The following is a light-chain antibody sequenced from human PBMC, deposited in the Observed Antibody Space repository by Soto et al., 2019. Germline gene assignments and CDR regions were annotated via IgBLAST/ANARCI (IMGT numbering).Light chain of an antibody. Sequence: QSVLTQPASVSGSPGQSITISCTGTSSDVGGYNFVSWYQQHPGKAPKFIIYDVRNRPSGVSNRFSGSRSGNTVSLTISGLQAEDEADYYCSSYTSSSTVIFGGGTKLTVL. CDR3: SSYTSSSTVI. J-gene: IGLJ2*01. V-gene: IGLV2-14*03. CDR2: DVR. CDR1: SSDVGGYNF.